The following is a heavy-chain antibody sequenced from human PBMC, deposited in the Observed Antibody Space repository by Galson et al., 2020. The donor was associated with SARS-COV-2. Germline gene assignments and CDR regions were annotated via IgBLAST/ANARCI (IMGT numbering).Heavy chain of an antibody. CDR1: GFTFNIKT. D-gene: IGHD6-19*01. CDR2: VSGSGGST. V-gene: IGHV3-23*01. Sequence: GESLKISCAASGFTFNIKTMDWVRQAPGRGLEWVSGVSGSGGSTYYADSVRGRFTISRDSSRNTLYLQMNSLRADDTAVYYCAAGAVAGTGYWGQGTPVTVSS. CDR3: AAGAVAGTGY. J-gene: IGHJ4*02.